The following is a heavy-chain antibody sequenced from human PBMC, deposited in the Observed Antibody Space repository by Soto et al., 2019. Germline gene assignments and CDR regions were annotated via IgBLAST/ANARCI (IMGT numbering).Heavy chain of an antibody. V-gene: IGHV1-69*01. CDR1: GGSFNNYA. Sequence: QVHLVQSGAEVKKPGSSVKVSCKTSGGSFNNYAVSWVRQAPGQGLEWMGGIIPNFDTPNYAQKFQDRVNINAEGSTSTVYMELRSLRSNDTAVYYCGVAMVREILIFESSGMHVWGQGTTVIVSS. J-gene: IGHJ6*02. CDR3: GVAMVREILIFESSGMHV. D-gene: IGHD3-10*01. CDR2: IIPNFDTP.